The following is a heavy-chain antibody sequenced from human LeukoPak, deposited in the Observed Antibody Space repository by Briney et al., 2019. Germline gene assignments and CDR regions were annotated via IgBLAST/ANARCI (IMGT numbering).Heavy chain of an antibody. J-gene: IGHJ4*02. Sequence: ASVKVSCKTFGYTFTSYGISWMRQAPGQGLEWMGWISTSKGNTRYAQNLQGRLTMTTDTFMSTAYMELRSLRSDDTAVYYCARDKDWDLEYWGQGTLVTVSS. V-gene: IGHV1-18*01. CDR1: GYTFTSYG. CDR2: ISTSKGNT. CDR3: ARDKDWDLEY. D-gene: IGHD3-9*01.